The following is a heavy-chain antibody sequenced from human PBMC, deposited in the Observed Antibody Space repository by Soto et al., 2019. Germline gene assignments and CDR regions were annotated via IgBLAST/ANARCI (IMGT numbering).Heavy chain of an antibody. Sequence: QITLKESGPTLVKPTQTLTLTCTFSGFSLSTSGVGVGWIRQPPGKALEWLALIYWDDDKRYSPSLKSRLTITKDTSKNQVVLTMTNMDPVDTATYYCAHMNHGYSSSSATGMDVWGQGTTVTVSS. V-gene: IGHV2-5*02. J-gene: IGHJ6*02. CDR3: AHMNHGYSSSSATGMDV. CDR1: GFSLSTSGVG. CDR2: IYWDDDK. D-gene: IGHD6-13*01.